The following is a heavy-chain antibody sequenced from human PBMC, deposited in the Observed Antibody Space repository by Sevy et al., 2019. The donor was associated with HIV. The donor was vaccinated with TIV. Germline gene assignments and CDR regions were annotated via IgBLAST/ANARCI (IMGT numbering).Heavy chain of an antibody. Sequence: SETLSLTCTVSGGSINSDHWDWIRQPPGKGLEWIGYVYYIGGTNYNPSLKNRVTISVDRTKNQFSLKLTSVTAADTAVYYCARRNDFAIWGQGTMVTVSS. V-gene: IGHV4-59*08. CDR1: GGSINSDH. CDR2: VYYIGGT. CDR3: ARRNDFAI. J-gene: IGHJ3*02.